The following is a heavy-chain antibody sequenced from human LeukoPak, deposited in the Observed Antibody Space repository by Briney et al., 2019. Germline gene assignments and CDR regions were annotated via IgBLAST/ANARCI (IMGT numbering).Heavy chain of an antibody. Sequence: PSETLSLTCAVYGGSFSGYYWSWIRQPPGKGLEWIGEINHSGSTNYNPSLKSRVTISVDTSKNQFSLNLNSVTAADTAVYYCVRGGGLPNCGGYCPPDTWGQGKMVTVSS. CDR2: INHSGST. D-gene: IGHD2-21*02. CDR1: GGSFSGYY. V-gene: IGHV4-34*01. CDR3: VRGGGLPNCGGYCPPDT. J-gene: IGHJ3*02.